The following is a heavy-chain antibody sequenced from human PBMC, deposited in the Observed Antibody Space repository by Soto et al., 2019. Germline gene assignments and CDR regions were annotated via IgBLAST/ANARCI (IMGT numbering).Heavy chain of an antibody. V-gene: IGHV1-18*01. CDR3: ARDCSGGSCYFRH. D-gene: IGHD2-15*01. J-gene: IGHJ1*01. CDR1: GYNFTSYG. CDR2: ISGYNGNT. Sequence: ASVKVSCKASGYNFTSYGICWVRQAPGQGLEWMGWISGYNGNTNCAQKFQGRVTMTTDTSTRTAYMELRSLRSDDTAVYYCARDCSGGSCYFRHWGQGTRVTVS.